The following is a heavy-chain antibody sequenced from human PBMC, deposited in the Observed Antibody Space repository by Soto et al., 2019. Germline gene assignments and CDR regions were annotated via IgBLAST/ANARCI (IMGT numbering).Heavy chain of an antibody. CDR1: GFTLSSYA. J-gene: IGHJ4*02. D-gene: IGHD6-19*01. V-gene: IGHV3-23*01. CDR3: AKDLPGFSIAVAPRLDY. CDR2: ISGSGGST. Sequence: EVQLLESGGGLVQPGGSLRLSCAASGFTLSSYAMSWVRQAPGKGLEWVSAISGSGGSTYYADSVKGRFTISRDNSKNTLYLQMNSLRAEDTAVYYCAKDLPGFSIAVAPRLDYWGQGTLVTVSS.